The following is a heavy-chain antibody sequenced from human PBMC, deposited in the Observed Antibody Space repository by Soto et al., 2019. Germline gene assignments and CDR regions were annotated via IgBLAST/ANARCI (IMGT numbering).Heavy chain of an antibody. CDR1: GGSMSKFY. V-gene: IGHV4-4*07. D-gene: IGHD2-21*02. Sequence: SETLSLTCTVSGGSMSKFYWSWIRKTAGKSLEWMGRVYATGTSDYNPSLRSRIAMSVDISKKTFSLRLRSVTAADTGVYYCVCDSSKTLRDCFDPGGQGILVTLSS. CDR2: VYATGTS. J-gene: IGHJ5*02. CDR3: VCDSSKTLRDCFDP.